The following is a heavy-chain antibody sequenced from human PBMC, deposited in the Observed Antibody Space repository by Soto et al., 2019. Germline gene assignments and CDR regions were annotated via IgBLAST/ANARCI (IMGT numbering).Heavy chain of an antibody. CDR3: ARRIAVAGTYDY. CDR2: IDGDGTTT. CDR1: GFTFNSYW. Sequence: EVQLVESGGGVVQPGGSLRLSCAASGFTFNSYWMHWVRQVPGKGLECVSRIDGDGTTTHYADSVKGRFTISRDNAKNTLYLQMNSLRAEDSAVYLCARRIAVAGTYDYWGQGTLVTVSS. J-gene: IGHJ4*02. D-gene: IGHD6-19*01. V-gene: IGHV3-74*01.